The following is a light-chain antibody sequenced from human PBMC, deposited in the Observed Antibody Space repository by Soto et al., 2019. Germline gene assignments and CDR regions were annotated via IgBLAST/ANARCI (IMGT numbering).Light chain of an antibody. CDR1: QSVSSNN. J-gene: IGKJ5*01. CDR2: GAS. V-gene: IGKV3-20*01. Sequence: EIVLTQSPGTLSLSPGETATLSCRASQSVSSNNLAWYHQKPGQTPRLLIYGASSTATGIAGMFSGSGCGTDFTLTISILEPEDVAVYYCQQYDNSITFGQGTRLEIE. CDR3: QQYDNSIT.